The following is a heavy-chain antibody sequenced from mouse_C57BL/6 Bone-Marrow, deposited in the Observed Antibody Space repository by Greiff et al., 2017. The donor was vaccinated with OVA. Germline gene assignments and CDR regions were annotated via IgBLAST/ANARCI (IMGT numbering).Heavy chain of an antibody. CDR1: GFTFSSYG. CDR2: ISSGGSYT. Sequence: EVQVVESGGDLVKPGGSLKLSCAASGFTFSSYGMSWVRQTPDKRLEWVATISSGGSYTYYPDSVKWRFTISRDNAKNTLYLQMSSLKSEDTAMYYCARLGPWFAYWGQGTLVTVSA. J-gene: IGHJ3*01. CDR3: ARLGPWFAY. V-gene: IGHV5-6*01.